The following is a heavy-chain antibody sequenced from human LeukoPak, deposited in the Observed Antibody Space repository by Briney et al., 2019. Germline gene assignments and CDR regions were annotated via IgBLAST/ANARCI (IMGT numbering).Heavy chain of an antibody. CDR2: ISGSGAST. CDR1: GFTFTNFA. J-gene: IGHJ4*02. Sequence: AGGSLRLPCAASGFTFTNFAMSWVRQAPGKGLEWVSGISGSGASTYSADSVKGRFTISRDDSKNTLYLQMNSLGAEDTAVYYCAKDRGYDSGGHFDYWGQGTLVTVSS. D-gene: IGHD5-12*01. V-gene: IGHV3-23*01. CDR3: AKDRGYDSGGHFDY.